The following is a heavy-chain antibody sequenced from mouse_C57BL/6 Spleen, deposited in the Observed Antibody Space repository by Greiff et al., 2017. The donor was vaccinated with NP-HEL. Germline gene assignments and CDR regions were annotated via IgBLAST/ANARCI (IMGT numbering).Heavy chain of an antibody. CDR2: IYPGDGDT. D-gene: IGHD4-1*01. CDR3: ARWTGTGAMDY. V-gene: IGHV1-80*01. Sequence: VKLVESGAELVKPGASVKISCKASGYAFSSYWMNWVKQRPGKGLEWIGQIYPGDGDTNYNGKFKGKATLTADKSSSTAYMQLSSLTSEDSAVYFCARWTGTGAMDYWGQGTSVTVSS. J-gene: IGHJ4*01. CDR1: GYAFSSYW.